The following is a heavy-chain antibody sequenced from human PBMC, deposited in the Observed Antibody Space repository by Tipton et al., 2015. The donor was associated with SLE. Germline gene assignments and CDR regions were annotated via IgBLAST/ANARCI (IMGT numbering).Heavy chain of an antibody. CDR1: GDSISSGAYY. CDR2: IYHSGST. V-gene: IGHV4-31*03. CDR3: ARGMLTWRGAIIGMDV. Sequence: TLSLTCTVSGDSISSGAYYWSWIRQYPGKGLEWIGYIYHSGSTYYNPSIEGRLTISEDTSKNQFSLQLSSVTAADTAVYYCARGMLTWRGAIIGMDVWGQGTTVSVSS. D-gene: IGHD2-8*01. J-gene: IGHJ6*02.